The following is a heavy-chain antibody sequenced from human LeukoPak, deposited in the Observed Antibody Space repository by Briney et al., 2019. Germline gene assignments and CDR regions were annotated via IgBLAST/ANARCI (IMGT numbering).Heavy chain of an antibody. CDR2: IDPSDSYT. CDR3: ASERYCSRTSCYFDY. V-gene: IGHV5-10-1*01. CDR1: GYSFASYW. D-gene: IGHD2-2*01. J-gene: IGHJ4*02. Sequence: GESLKISCKGSGYSFASYWITWVRQMPGKGLQWMGRIDPSDSYTNYSPSFQGHVTISADKSISTAYLQWSSLKASDTAMYYCASERYCSRTSCYFDYWGQGTLVTVSS.